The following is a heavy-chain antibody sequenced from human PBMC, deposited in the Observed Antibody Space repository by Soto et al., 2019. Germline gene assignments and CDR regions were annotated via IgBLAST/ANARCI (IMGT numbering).Heavy chain of an antibody. V-gene: IGHV3-9*01. CDR2: ISWNSGSI. Sequence: GGSLRLSCAASGFTFDDYAMHWVRQAPGKGLEWVSGISWNSGSIGYADSVKGRFTISGDNAKNSLYLQMDSLRAEDTALYYCAKVVVVAAFDYYFDYWGQGTLVTVSS. J-gene: IGHJ4*02. CDR1: GFTFDDYA. CDR3: AKVVVVAAFDYYFDY. D-gene: IGHD2-15*01.